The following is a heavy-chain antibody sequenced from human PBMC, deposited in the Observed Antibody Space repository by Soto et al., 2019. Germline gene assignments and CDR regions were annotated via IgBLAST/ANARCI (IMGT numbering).Heavy chain of an antibody. CDR2: ISGSGGST. Sequence: GGSLRLSCAASGFTVSSYAMSWVRQAPGKGLEWVSAISGSGGSTYYADSVKGRFTISRDNSKNTLYLQMNSLRAEDTAVYYCAKDITMIVVVITFFDYWGQGTLVTVSS. D-gene: IGHD3-22*01. CDR1: GFTVSSYA. J-gene: IGHJ4*02. V-gene: IGHV3-23*01. CDR3: AKDITMIVVVITFFDY.